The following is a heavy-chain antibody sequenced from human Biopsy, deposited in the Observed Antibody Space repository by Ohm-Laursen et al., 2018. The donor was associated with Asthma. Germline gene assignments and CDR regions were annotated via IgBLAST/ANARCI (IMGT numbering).Heavy chain of an antibody. CDR1: GFTFSSYS. J-gene: IGHJ4*02. CDR2: ISSSSSTI. CDR3: ARFKRGYSYGYAGVFDY. V-gene: IGHV3-48*02. Sequence: LSLTCAGSGFTFSSYSMNWVRQAPGKGLEWVSYISSSSSTIYYADSVKGRFTISRDNAKNSLYLQMNSLRDEDTAVYYCARFKRGYSYGYAGVFDYWGQGTLVTVSS. D-gene: IGHD5-18*01.